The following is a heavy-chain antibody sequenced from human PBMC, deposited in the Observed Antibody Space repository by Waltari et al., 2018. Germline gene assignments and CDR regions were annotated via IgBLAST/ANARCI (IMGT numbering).Heavy chain of an antibody. J-gene: IGHJ3*02. V-gene: IGHV2-5*02. CDR3: AHRRSWNYAEDI. CDR1: GFSLSTSGVG. Sequence: QITLKESGPTLVKPTQTLTLTCTFSGFSLSTSGVGVGWIRQHPGKALEWLALIYWDDDKRYSPSLKSRLTITKDTSKNQVVLTMTNMDPVDTATYYCAHRRSWNYAEDIWGQGTMVTVSS. CDR2: IYWDDDK. D-gene: IGHD1-7*01.